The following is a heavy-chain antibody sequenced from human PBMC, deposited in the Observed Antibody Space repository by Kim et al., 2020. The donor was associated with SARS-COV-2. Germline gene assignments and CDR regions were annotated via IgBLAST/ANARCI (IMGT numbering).Heavy chain of an antibody. J-gene: IGHJ4*02. CDR3: GRDMGAYYDSSGSHFDY. CDR2: IYYSGST. CDR1: GGSISSYY. Sequence: SETLSLTCTVSGGSISSYYWSWIRQPPGKGLEWIGYIYYSGSTNYNPSLKSRVTISVDTSKNQFSLKLSSVTAADTAVYYCGRDMGAYYDSSGSHFDYWGQGTLVTVSS. D-gene: IGHD3-22*01. V-gene: IGHV4-59*01.